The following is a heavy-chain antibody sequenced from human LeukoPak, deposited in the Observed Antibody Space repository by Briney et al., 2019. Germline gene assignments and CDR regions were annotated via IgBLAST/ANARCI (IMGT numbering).Heavy chain of an antibody. CDR2: IYTSGST. J-gene: IGHJ6*03. CDR3: AREGGDSSSWFLTDFGDIYYYMDV. CDR1: GGSFSGYY. V-gene: IGHV4-4*07. Sequence: PSETLSLTCAVYGGSFSGYYWSWIRQPAGKGLEWIGRIYTSGSTNYNPSLKSRVTMSVDTSKNQFSLKLSSVTAADTAVYYCAREGGDSSSWFLTDFGDIYYYMDVWGKGTTVTISS. D-gene: IGHD6-13*01.